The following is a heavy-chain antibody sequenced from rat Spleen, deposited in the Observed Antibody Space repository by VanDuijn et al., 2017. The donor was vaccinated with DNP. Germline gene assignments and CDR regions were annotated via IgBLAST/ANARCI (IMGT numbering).Heavy chain of an antibody. CDR2: IGSPAYAP. Sequence: VQLKESGPGLVQPSQTLSLTCSVSGFSLTANGVGWVRQAPAKGLEWVAYIGSPAYAPYYTDSVKGRFAISRDNAKSTLYLQMNSLRSEDMATYYCVRWNSGHFDYWGQGVMVTVSS. J-gene: IGHJ2*01. CDR3: VRWNSGHFDY. CDR1: GFSLTANG. V-gene: IGHV5-22*01. D-gene: IGHD4-3*01.